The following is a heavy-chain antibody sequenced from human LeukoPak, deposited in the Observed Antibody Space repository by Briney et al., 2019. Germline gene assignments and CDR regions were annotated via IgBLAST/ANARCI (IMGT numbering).Heavy chain of an antibody. CDR1: GFTFDDYA. CDR3: AKIDYGGND. D-gene: IGHD4-23*01. Sequence: PGGSLRLSCAASGFTFDDYAMHWVRQAPGKGLEWVSGISWNSINIDYADSVKGRFTISRDNAKNSLYLQMDSLRAEDTALYYCAKIDYGGNDWGQGTLVTVSS. V-gene: IGHV3-9*01. J-gene: IGHJ4*02. CDR2: ISWNSINI.